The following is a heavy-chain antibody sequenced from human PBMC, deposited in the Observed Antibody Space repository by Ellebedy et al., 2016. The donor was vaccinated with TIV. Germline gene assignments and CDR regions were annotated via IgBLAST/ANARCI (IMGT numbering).Heavy chain of an antibody. CDR2: IHTGGST. Sequence: GESLKISCEASGFSLSSYYMHWVRQAPGKGLEWVSFIHTGGSTNYADSVKGRFTMFRDTSTNTLYLQMNGLRVEDTAVYYCVSTAGPTEGRDHWGQGALVTVSS. D-gene: IGHD4-17*01. CDR1: GFSLSSYY. CDR3: VSTAGPTEGRDH. V-gene: IGHV3-66*01. J-gene: IGHJ4*02.